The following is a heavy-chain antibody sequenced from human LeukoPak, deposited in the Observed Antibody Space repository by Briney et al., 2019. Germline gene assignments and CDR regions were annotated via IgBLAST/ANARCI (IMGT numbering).Heavy chain of an antibody. CDR3: ARANIAAALH. J-gene: IGHJ4*02. CDR2: IYYSGST. Sequence: PSETLSLTCTVPGGSISSYYWSWIRQPPGKGLEWIGYIYYSGSTNYNPSLKSRVTISVDTSKNQFSLKLSSVTAADTAVYYCARANIAAALHWGQGTLVTVSS. D-gene: IGHD6-13*01. V-gene: IGHV4-59*01. CDR1: GGSISSYY.